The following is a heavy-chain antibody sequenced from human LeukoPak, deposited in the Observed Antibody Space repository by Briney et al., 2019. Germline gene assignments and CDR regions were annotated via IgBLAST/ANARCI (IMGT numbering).Heavy chain of an antibody. CDR3: ARASGGNSWWYFDL. J-gene: IGHJ2*01. D-gene: IGHD4-23*01. CDR1: GGSFSGYY. CDR2: INHSGST. V-gene: IGHV4-34*09. Sequence: SETLSLTCAVYGGSFSGYYWSWIRQPPGKGLEWIGEINHSGSTNYNPSLKSRVTISVDTSKNQFSLKLSSVTAADTAVYYCARASGGNSWWYFDLWGRGTLVTVSS.